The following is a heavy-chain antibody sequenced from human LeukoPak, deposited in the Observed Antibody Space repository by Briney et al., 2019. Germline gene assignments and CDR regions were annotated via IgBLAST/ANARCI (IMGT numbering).Heavy chain of an antibody. J-gene: IGHJ4*02. CDR3: ARSVPDYTRFDY. Sequence: GGSLRLSCVASGFTFSDYAMNWVRQAPGKGLEWVSTFKTKYNQVYYAESVRGRFTISTDNSNNTVYLQMNSLRAEDTALYYCARSVPDYTRFDYWGQGALVTVSS. CDR1: GFTFSDYA. D-gene: IGHD4-11*01. V-gene: IGHV3-23*05. CDR2: FKTKYNQV.